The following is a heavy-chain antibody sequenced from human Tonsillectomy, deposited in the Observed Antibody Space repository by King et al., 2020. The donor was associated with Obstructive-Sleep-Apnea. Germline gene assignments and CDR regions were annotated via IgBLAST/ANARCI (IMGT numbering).Heavy chain of an antibody. CDR3: AKDPGGAAAGADAFDI. CDR2: IIGSGSRV. D-gene: IGHD6-13*01. V-gene: IGHV3-23*04. CDR1: EFTFSNYA. J-gene: IGHJ3*02. Sequence: VQLVESGGDLVQPGGSLRLSCAASEFTFSNYAMSWVRQAPGKGLEWVSTIIGSGSRVFYADSLQGRFTISRDNSKNTLYLQMKSLRAEDTAVYYCAKDPGGAAAGADAFDIWGQGTMVTVSS.